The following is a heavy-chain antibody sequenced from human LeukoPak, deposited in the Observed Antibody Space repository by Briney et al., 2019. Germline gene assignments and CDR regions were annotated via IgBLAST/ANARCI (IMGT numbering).Heavy chain of an antibody. CDR3: AREPSYSSSWYTTCDH. D-gene: IGHD6-13*01. V-gene: IGHV3-66*01. J-gene: IGHJ5*02. Sequence: GGSLRLSCAASRFTVSSNYMTWVRQAAGKGLEWVSVIYSGGSTYYADSVKGRFTISRDNAKKSLYLQMNSLRAEDTAVYYCAREPSYSSSWYTTCDHWGQGILVTVSS. CDR1: RFTVSSNY. CDR2: IYSGGST.